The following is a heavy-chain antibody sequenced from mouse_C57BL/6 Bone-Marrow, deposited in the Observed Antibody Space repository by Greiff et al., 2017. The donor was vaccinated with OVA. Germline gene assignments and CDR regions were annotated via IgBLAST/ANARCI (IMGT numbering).Heavy chain of an antibody. CDR2: ISYDGSN. CDR1: GYSITSGYY. D-gene: IGHD1-1*01. Sequence: EVKLMESGPGLVKPSQSLSLTCSVTGYSITSGYYWNWIRQFPGNKLEWMGYISYDGSNNYNPSLKNRISITRDTSKNQFFLKLNSVTTEDTATSSCATTGSSYGYFDVWGTGTTVTVSS. J-gene: IGHJ1*03. V-gene: IGHV3-6*01. CDR3: ATTGSSYGYFDV.